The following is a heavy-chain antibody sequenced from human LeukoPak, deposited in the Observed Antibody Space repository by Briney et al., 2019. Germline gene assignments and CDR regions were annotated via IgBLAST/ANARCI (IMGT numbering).Heavy chain of an antibody. D-gene: IGHD6-19*01. V-gene: IGHV1-2*02. CDR2: INPNSGGT. Sequence: GASVKVSCKASGYTFTCYYMHWVRQAPGQGLEWMGWINPNSGGTNYAQKLQGRVTMTTDTSTSTAYMELRSLRSDDTAVYYCARAAARAQWLVREGFDYWGQGTLVTVSS. J-gene: IGHJ4*02. CDR1: GYTFTCYY. CDR3: ARAAARAQWLVREGFDY.